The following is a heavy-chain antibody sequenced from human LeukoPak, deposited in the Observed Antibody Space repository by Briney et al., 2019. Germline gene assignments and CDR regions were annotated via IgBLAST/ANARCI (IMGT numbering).Heavy chain of an antibody. CDR1: GGSFSSYY. CDR2: ISQSRST. J-gene: IGHJ4*02. V-gene: IGHV4-34*01. D-gene: IGHD1-1*01. Sequence: SGTLSLTCAVSGGSFSSYYWSWIRQPPGKGLEWIGEISQSRSTNYNPSLKSRVTISVDTSKNQFSLKLSSVTAADTAVYYCARALHTTSYDYWGQGTLVTVSS. CDR3: ARALHTTSYDY.